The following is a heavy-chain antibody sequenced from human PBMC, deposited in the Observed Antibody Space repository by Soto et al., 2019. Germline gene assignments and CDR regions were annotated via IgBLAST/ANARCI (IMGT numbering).Heavy chain of an antibody. CDR1: VGSIGRFY. J-gene: IGHJ6*02. CDR2: IYASGTT. Sequence: SETLSLTCTVSVGSIGRFYWSWIRQPRGGTLEWIGYIYASGTTTYNPSLESRVTMSVDMPNNEFSLDLTSVTAADTAVYYCARRSPHITMVRGVIKDYYYYYGMDVWGQGTTVTVSS. V-gene: IGHV4-59*01. D-gene: IGHD3-10*01. CDR3: ARRSPHITMVRGVIKDYYYYYGMDV.